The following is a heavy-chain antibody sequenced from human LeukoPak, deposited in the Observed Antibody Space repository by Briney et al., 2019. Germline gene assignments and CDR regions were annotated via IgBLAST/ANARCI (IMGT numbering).Heavy chain of an antibody. Sequence: GASVTVSCKASGYTFPDYYIHWVRQAPGQGLEWITFINPNSGGTHYAQNFQGRVTVTRDTSISTVYLEMIRLRSDDTAVYYCARKGRIYGDYDYWGRGTLVTVSS. J-gene: IGHJ4*02. CDR2: INPNSGGT. V-gene: IGHV1-2*02. D-gene: IGHD4-17*01. CDR3: ARKGRIYGDYDY. CDR1: GYTFPDYY.